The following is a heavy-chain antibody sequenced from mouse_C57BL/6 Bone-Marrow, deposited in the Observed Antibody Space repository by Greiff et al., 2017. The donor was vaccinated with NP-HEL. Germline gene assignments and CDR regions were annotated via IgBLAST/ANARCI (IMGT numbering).Heavy chain of an antibody. CDR2: ISSGGSYT. J-gene: IGHJ4*01. V-gene: IGHV5-6*01. D-gene: IGHD1-1*01. Sequence: EVQLVESGGDLVKPGGSLKLSCAASGFTFSSYGMSWVRQTPDKRLEWVATISSGGSYTYYPDSVKGRFTISRDNAKNTLYLQMSSLKSEDTAMYYCARGRGRALYYYAMDYWGQGTSVTVSS. CDR3: ARGRGRALYYYAMDY. CDR1: GFTFSSYG.